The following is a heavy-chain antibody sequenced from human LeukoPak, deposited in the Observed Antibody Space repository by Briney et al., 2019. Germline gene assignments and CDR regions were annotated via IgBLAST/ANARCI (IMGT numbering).Heavy chain of an antibody. CDR3: VKSLKYYGSGRGLFDS. CDR2: FSCYGSIT. D-gene: IGHD3-10*01. CDR1: GFTFSRSA. J-gene: IGHJ5*01. Sequence: PGGSLRLSCSASGFTFSRSAMYWVRQAPGKGLEYVSYFSCYGSITFYADSVKGRFTISRDNSKNMLYLQMSSLRAGDTAVYYWVKSLKYYGSGRGLFDSWGQGILVTVSS. V-gene: IGHV3-64D*06.